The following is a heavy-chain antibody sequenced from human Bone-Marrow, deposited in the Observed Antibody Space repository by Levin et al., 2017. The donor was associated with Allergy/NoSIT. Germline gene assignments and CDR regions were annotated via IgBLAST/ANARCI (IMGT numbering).Heavy chain of an antibody. CDR2: INPKRDVT. Sequence: ASVKVSCKTSGYSFTDYDLHWVRQAPGQGLEWMGWINPKRDVTNYAQKFQGRVTMTRDTSNNTAYLELNRLKSDDTAIYCCARRWSASNWFDPWGQGTLVTVSS. D-gene: IGHD4-23*01. CDR3: ARRWSASNWFDP. CDR1: GYSFTDYD. J-gene: IGHJ5*02. V-gene: IGHV1-2*02.